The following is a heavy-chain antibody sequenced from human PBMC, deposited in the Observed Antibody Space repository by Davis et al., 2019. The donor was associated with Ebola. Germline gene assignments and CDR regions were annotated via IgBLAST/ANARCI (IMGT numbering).Heavy chain of an antibody. D-gene: IGHD6-19*01. Sequence: GESLKVSCKASGYTFTSYYMHWVRQAPGQGLEWMGIINPSGGSTSYAQKFQGRVTMTRDTSTSTVYMELSSLRSEDTAVYYCARKAVAGSYYYYYYYGMDVWGKGTTVTVSS. J-gene: IGHJ6*04. V-gene: IGHV1-46*01. CDR3: ARKAVAGSYYYYYYYGMDV. CDR1: GYTFTSYY. CDR2: INPSGGST.